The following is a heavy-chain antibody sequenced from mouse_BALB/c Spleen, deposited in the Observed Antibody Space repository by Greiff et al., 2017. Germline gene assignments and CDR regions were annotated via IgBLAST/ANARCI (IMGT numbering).Heavy chain of an antibody. Sequence: EVQGVESGGDLVKPGGSLKLSCAASGFTFSSYGMSWVRQTPDKRLEWVATISSGGSYTYYPDSVKGRFTISRDNAKNTLYLQMSSLKSEDTAMYYCARHEGTTDYFDYWGQGTTLTVSS. CDR2: ISSGGSYT. CDR1: GFTFSSYG. J-gene: IGHJ2*01. V-gene: IGHV5-6*01. CDR3: ARHEGTTDYFDY. D-gene: IGHD1-1*01.